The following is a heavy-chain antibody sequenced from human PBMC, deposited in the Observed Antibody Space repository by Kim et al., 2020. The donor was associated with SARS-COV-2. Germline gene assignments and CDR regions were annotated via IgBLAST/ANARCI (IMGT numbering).Heavy chain of an antibody. D-gene: IGHD6-19*01. CDR3: AREAQKWLVLDY. V-gene: IGHV1-69*13. CDR2: IIPIFGTA. Sequence: SVKVSCKAYGGTFSSYAISWVRQAPGQGLEWMGGIIPIFGTANYAQKFQGRVTITADESTSTAYMELSSLRSEDTAVYYCAREAQKWLVLDYWGQGTLVTVSS. CDR1: GGTFSSYA. J-gene: IGHJ4*02.